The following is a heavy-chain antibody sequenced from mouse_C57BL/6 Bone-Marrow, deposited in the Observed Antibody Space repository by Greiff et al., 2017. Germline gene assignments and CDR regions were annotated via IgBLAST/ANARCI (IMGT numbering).Heavy chain of an antibody. Sequence: QVQLKQSGAELARPGASVKLSCKASGYTFTSYGISWVKQRTGQGLEWIGEIYPRSGNTYYNEKFKGKATLTADKSSSAAYMELRSLTSEDSEVYFCARNFRFAYWGQGTLVTVSA. J-gene: IGHJ3*01. V-gene: IGHV1-81*01. CDR2: IYPRSGNT. CDR3: ARNFRFAY. CDR1: GYTFTSYG.